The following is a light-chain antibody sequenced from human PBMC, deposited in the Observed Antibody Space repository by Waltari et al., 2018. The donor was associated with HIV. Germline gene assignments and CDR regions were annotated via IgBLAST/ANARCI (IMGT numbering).Light chain of an antibody. CDR1: QDISSY. Sequence: SFLSASVGDRVTITCRASQDISSYLAWYQQKPGKAPKLLIYAASTLQSGVPSRFSGSGSGTEFTLTISGLQPEDFAVYYCQQLNAYLMWTFGQGTKVEIK. CDR2: AAS. V-gene: IGKV1-9*01. CDR3: QQLNAYLMWT. J-gene: IGKJ1*01.